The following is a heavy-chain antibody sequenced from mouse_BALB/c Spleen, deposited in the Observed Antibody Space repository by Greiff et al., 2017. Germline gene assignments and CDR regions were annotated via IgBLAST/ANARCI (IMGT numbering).Heavy chain of an antibody. CDR2: INPYNDGT. D-gene: IGHD2-1*01. V-gene: IGHV1-14*01. CDR3: ARGGVYGNYVDWFAY. J-gene: IGHJ3*01. CDR1: GYTFTSYV. Sequence: VQLQQSGPELVKPGASVKMSCKASGYTFTSYVMHWVKQKPGQGLEWIGYINPYNDGTKYNEKFKGKATLTSDKSSSTAYMELSSLTSEDSAVYYCARGGVYGNYVDWFAYWGQGTLVTVSA.